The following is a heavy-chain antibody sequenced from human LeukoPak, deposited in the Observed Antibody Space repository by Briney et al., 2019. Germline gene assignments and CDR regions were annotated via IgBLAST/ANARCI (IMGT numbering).Heavy chain of an antibody. D-gene: IGHD6-19*01. V-gene: IGHV3-15*01. CDR1: GFTFSNAW. CDR3: STDRVSGWD. CDR2: IKTKTDGGTT. J-gene: IGHJ4*02. Sequence: GGSLRLSCAASGFTFSNAWMSWIRQAPGKGLEWVGRIKTKTDGGTTDYAAPVKGGFTISRDDSKNTLFLQMNSLKTEDTAVYYCSTDRVSGWDWGQGTLVTVSS.